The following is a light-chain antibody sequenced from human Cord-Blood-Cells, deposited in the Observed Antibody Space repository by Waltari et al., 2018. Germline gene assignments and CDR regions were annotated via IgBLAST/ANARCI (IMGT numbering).Light chain of an antibody. V-gene: IGLV2-14*01. J-gene: IGLJ2*01. CDR1: SSDVGGYNY. CDR3: SSYTSSSTVV. CDR2: DVS. Sequence: QSALTQPASVSGSPGQSITISCTGTSSDVGGYNYVSWYQQHPGKAPKLMLYDVSKRPSGVSNRFSLSKSGNTASLTISGLQAEDEADYYCSSYTSSSTVVFGGGTKLTVL.